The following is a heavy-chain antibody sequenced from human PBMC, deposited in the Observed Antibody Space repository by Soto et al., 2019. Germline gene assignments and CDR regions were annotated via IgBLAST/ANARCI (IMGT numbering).Heavy chain of an antibody. CDR2: ISYDGSNK. CDR1: GFTFSSYG. Sequence: LRLSCAASGFTFSSYGMHWVRQAPGKGLEWVAVISYDGSNKYYADSVKGRFTISRDNSKNTLYLQMNSLRAEDTAVCYCAKAEIYITMIGRMDVWGQGTTVTVSS. J-gene: IGHJ6*02. CDR3: AKAEIYITMIGRMDV. V-gene: IGHV3-30*18. D-gene: IGHD3-22*01.